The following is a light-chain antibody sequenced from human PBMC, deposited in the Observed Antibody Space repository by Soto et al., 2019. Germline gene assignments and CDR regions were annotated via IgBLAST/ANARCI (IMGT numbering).Light chain of an antibody. V-gene: IGKV1-5*01. J-gene: IGKJ1*01. CDR3: QQYSSYSQT. CDR2: DAS. Sequence: DIQMTQSPSTLSASVGDRVTITCRASQSISSWLAWYQKKPGKAPNLLIYDASSLGSGVPSRFSGSVPGTEFTVTVSSLQPDDFATYYCQQYSSYSQTFGQGTRVEIK. CDR1: QSISSW.